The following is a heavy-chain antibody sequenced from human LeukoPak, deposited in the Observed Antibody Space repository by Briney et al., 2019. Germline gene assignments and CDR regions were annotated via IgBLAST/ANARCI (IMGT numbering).Heavy chain of an antibody. D-gene: IGHD3-9*01. CDR2: ISYDGSNK. Sequence: GGSLRLSCAASGFTFSSFAIHWVRQAPGKGLEWVAVISYDGSNKYYADSVRGRFTISRDNSKNTLYLQMNRLRAEDTAVYYCARVRVDILTGYDYYYYGMDAWGQGTTVTVSS. J-gene: IGHJ6*02. V-gene: IGHV3-30-3*01. CDR3: ARVRVDILTGYDYYYYGMDA. CDR1: GFTFSSFA.